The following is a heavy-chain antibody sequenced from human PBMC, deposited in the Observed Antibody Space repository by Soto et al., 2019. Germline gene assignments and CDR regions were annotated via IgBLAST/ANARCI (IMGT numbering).Heavy chain of an antibody. V-gene: IGHV3-23*01. CDR1: GLLFGKFC. CDR2: ISGSGFKK. J-gene: IGHJ5*02. Sequence: PGGAPGISFAAPGLLFGKFCLSLGPPGPGKGGEWISSISGSGFKKYYADSVKGRFTISRDNSKSTVYLELNNLSAEDTAVYHCAKNQGVELVPLATVDWFDPWGQGSVVTVSS. CDR3: AKNQGVELVPLATVDWFDP. D-gene: IGHD1-26*01.